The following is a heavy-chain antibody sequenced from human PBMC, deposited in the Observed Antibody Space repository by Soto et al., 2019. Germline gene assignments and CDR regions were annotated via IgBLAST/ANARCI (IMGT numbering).Heavy chain of an antibody. CDR2: IWYDGSNK. J-gene: IGHJ6*02. D-gene: IGHD1-26*01. CDR1: GFTFSSYG. CDR3: ANGGRAYYYYGMDV. Sequence: PGGSLRLSCAASGFTFSSYGMHWVRQAPGKGLEWVAVIWYDGSNKYYADSVKGRFTISRDNSKNTLYLQMNSLRAEDTAVYYCANGGRAYYYYGMDVWGQGTTVTVSS. V-gene: IGHV3-33*06.